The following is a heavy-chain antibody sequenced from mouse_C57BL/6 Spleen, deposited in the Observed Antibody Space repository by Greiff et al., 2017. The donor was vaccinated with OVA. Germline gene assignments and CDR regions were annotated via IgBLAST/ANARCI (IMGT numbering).Heavy chain of an antibody. CDR2: IRSKSNNYAT. CDR1: GFSFNTYA. Sequence: EVQRVESGGGLVQPKGSLKLSCAASGFSFNTYAMNWVRQAPGKGLEWVARIRSKSNNYATYYADSVKDRFTISRDDSESMLYLQMNNLKTEDTAMYYCVRDDYESFAYWGQGTLVTVSA. D-gene: IGHD2-4*01. CDR3: VRDDYESFAY. J-gene: IGHJ3*01. V-gene: IGHV10-1*01.